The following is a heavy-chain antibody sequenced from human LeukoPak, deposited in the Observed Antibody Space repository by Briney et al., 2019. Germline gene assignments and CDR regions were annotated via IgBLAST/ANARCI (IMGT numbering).Heavy chain of an antibody. V-gene: IGHV3-23*01. CDR2: ISGSGGST. D-gene: IGHD1-26*01. CDR3: AKVWDKWELLLDAFDI. Sequence: PGGSLRLSCAASGFTFSSYGMSWVRQAPGKGLEWVSAISGSGGSTYYADSVKGRFTISRDNSKNTLYLQMNSLRAEDTAVYYCAKVWDKWELLLDAFDIWGQGTMVTVSS. J-gene: IGHJ3*02. CDR1: GFTFSSYG.